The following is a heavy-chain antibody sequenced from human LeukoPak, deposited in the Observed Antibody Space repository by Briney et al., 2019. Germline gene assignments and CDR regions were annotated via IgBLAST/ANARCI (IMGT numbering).Heavy chain of an antibody. CDR1: GGSISSGGYS. CDR2: IYHSGST. D-gene: IGHD2-15*01. V-gene: IGHV4-30-2*01. Sequence: SQTLSLTCAVSGGSISSGGYSWRWIRQPPGTGLEWIGYIYHSGSTYYNPSLKSRVTISVDRSKNQFSLKLSSVTAADTAVYYCARESPYCSGGSCYDYWGQGTLVTVSS. J-gene: IGHJ4*02. CDR3: ARESPYCSGGSCYDY.